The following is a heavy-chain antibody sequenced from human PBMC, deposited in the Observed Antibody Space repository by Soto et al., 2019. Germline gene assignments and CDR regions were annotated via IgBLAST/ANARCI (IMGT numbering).Heavy chain of an antibody. CDR2: ISYDGSNK. V-gene: IGHV3-30*18. Sequence: GGSLRLSCAASGFTFSSYGMHWVRQAPGKGLEWVAVISYDGSNKYYADSVKGRFTISRDNSKNTLYLQMNSLRAEDTAVYYCAKVGSCSGGSCYSYYYYYMDVWGKGTTVTVSS. D-gene: IGHD2-15*01. CDR1: GFTFSSYG. CDR3: AKVGSCSGGSCYSYYYYYMDV. J-gene: IGHJ6*03.